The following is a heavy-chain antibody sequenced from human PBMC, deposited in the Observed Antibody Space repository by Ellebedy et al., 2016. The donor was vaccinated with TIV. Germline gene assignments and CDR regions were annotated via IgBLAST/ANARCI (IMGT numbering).Heavy chain of an antibody. D-gene: IGHD4/OR15-4a*01. CDR3: WGYGEHDEAFDM. V-gene: IGHV3-33*01. J-gene: IGHJ3*02. Sequence: GESLKISXVATAFTFSRYGMHWVRQAPGEGLEWVAALWLDGSNTHYADSVKGRFTISRDNFKSTLFLQMNSLRAEDTAVYFCWGYGEHDEAFDMWGQGTMVTVSS. CDR1: AFTFSRYG. CDR2: LWLDGSNT.